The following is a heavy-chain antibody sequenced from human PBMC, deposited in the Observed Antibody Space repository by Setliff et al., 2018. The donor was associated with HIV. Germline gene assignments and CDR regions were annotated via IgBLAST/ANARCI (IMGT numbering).Heavy chain of an antibody. Sequence: PSETLSLTCSVSGGSIDNYYWSWVRQSPGKGLEWIGHIYYTGRTNYNPSLQSRVNMSVDTSKNQLSLNLTSVTAADTAIYYCVRHHLYYNFWSGYSTQNCFDYWGQGALVTVSS. CDR1: GGSIDNYY. CDR2: IYYTGRT. V-gene: IGHV4-59*08. J-gene: IGHJ4*02. CDR3: VRHHLYYNFWSGYSTQNCFDY. D-gene: IGHD3-3*01.